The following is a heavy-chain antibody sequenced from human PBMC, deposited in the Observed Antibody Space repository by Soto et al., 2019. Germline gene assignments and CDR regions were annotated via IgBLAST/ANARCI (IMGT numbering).Heavy chain of an antibody. CDR1: GFTFSSYS. CDR2: ISSSSSYI. V-gene: IGHV3-21*01. D-gene: IGHD6-13*01. Sequence: GGSLRLSCAASGFTFSSYSMNWVRQAPGKGLEWVSSISSSSSYIYYADSVKGRFTISRDNAKNSLYLQMNSLRAEDTAVYYCARGPRIAAAGGFDYWGQGTLVTVSS. CDR3: ARGPRIAAAGGFDY. J-gene: IGHJ4*02.